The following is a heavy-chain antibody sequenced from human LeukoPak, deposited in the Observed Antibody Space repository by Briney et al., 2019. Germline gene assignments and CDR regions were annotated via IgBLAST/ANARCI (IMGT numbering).Heavy chain of an antibody. CDR3: ARELLTYSNHKLGHYMDV. CDR2: ISSSSSYI. CDR1: GFTFSDYY. Sequence: PGGSLRLSCAASGFTFSDYYMSWIRQAPGKGLEWVSCISSSSSYIYYADSVKGRFTISRENAKNSLYLQMNSLRAEDTALYFRARELLTYSNHKLGHYMDVWGKGTTVTVSS. V-gene: IGHV3-11*06. J-gene: IGHJ6*03. D-gene: IGHD4-11*01.